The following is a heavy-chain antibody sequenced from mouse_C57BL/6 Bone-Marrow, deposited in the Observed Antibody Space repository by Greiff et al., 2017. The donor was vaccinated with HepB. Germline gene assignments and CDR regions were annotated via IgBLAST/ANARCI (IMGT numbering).Heavy chain of an antibody. V-gene: IGHV3-6*01. J-gene: IGHJ1*03. CDR1: GYSITSGYY. CDR3: ARDNYSFYFDV. Sequence: EVKLQESGPGLVKPSQSLSLTCSVTGYSITSGYYWNWIRQFPGNKLEWMGYISYDGSNNYNPSLKNRISITRDTSKNQFFLKLNSVTTEDTATYYCARDNYSFYFDVWGTGTTVTVSS. CDR2: ISYDGSN. D-gene: IGHD2-12*01.